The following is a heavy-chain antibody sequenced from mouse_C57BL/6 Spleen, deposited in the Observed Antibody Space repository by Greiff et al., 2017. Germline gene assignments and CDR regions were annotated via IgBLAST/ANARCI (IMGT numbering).Heavy chain of an antibody. CDR3: AREGYGSSWGYFDV. J-gene: IGHJ1*03. D-gene: IGHD1-1*01. Sequence: QVQLKQPGTELVKPGASVKLSCKASGYTFTSYWMHWVKQRPGQGLEWIGNINPSNGGTNYNEKFKSKATLTVDKSSSTAYMQLSSLTSEDSAVYYCAREGYGSSWGYFDVWGTGTTVTVSS. CDR2: INPSNGGT. V-gene: IGHV1-53*01. CDR1: GYTFTSYW.